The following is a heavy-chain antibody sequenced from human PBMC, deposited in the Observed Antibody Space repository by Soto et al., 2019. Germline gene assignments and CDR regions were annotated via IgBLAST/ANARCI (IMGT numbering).Heavy chain of an antibody. D-gene: IGHD6-13*01. Sequence: ASVKVSCKTSGYIFINYYIHCVRQAPGQGLEWVALFNPMSGSTNYAQKLQGRVTVTSDTSTSTVYMELSSLISEDTAVYYCARDLAAADYWGQGTLVTVSS. CDR2: FNPMSGST. CDR3: ARDLAAADY. V-gene: IGHV1-46*04. CDR1: GYIFINYY. J-gene: IGHJ4*02.